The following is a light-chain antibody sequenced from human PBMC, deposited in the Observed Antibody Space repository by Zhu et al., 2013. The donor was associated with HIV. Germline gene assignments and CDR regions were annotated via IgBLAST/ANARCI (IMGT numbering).Light chain of an antibody. Sequence: EILMTQSPPTLSVSPGERAILSCRASQNVGANLTWYQQKAGRAPSLLIYDASTRATGVPARFSGSGSGTEFALVISSLQSEDFGVYYCQQRSNWLITFGQGTRLEIK. J-gene: IGKJ5*01. CDR2: DAS. CDR1: QNVGAN. V-gene: IGKV3-15*01. CDR3: QQRSNWLIT.